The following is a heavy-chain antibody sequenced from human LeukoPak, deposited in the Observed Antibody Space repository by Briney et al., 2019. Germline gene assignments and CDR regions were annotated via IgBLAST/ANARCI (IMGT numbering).Heavy chain of an antibody. Sequence: GASVKVSCKASGYTFTNHAMHWVRQAPGQGLEWMGWIDAAIGNTKYSQKFQGRVTITRDTSASIVYMELSSLRSEDTAVYYCARGGYRFSSPTDYWGQGTLVTVSS. D-gene: IGHD3-16*02. CDR3: ARGGYRFSSPTDY. CDR1: GYTFTNHA. J-gene: IGHJ4*02. CDR2: IDAAIGNT. V-gene: IGHV1-3*01.